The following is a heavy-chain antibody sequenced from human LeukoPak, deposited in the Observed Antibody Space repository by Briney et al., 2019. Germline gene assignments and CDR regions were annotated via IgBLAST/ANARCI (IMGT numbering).Heavy chain of an antibody. J-gene: IGHJ4*02. CDR1: GNTFTAYY. V-gene: IGHV1-2*02. CDR2: INPNSGAT. CDR3: ARTPIAAAAFDY. Sequence: ASVKVSCKASGNTFTAYYMHWVRQAPGQGLEWLGWINPNSGATNYAQNFQGRVTMTRDTSISTAYMELSRLRSDDTAVYYCARTPIAAAAFDYWGQGTLVTVSS. D-gene: IGHD6-13*01.